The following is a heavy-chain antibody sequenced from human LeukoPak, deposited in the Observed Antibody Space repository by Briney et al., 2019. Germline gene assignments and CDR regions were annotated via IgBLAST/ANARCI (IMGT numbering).Heavy chain of an antibody. J-gene: IGHJ5*02. CDR2: FCYSGST. D-gene: IGHD3-22*01. Sequence: SETLSLTCTVSGGSISSGDYYWSWICQPPGKGLEWIGYFCYSGSTYYNPSLKSRVTISVDTSKNQFSLKLSSVTAADTAVYYCARPYYYDSRIDPWGQGTLVTVSS. CDR3: ARPYYYDSRIDP. CDR1: GGSISSGDYY. V-gene: IGHV4-30-4*01.